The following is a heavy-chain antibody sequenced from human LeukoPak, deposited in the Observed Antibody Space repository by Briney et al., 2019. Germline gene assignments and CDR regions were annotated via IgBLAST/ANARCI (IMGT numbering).Heavy chain of an antibody. J-gene: IGHJ4*02. Sequence: GASVEVSCKASGYTFTSYDINWVRQATGQGLEWMGWMNPNNGNTGYAQKFQGRVTITRNTSISTAYMELSSLRSEDTAVYYCAREVYYDSSGYYNWGQGTLVTVSS. CDR3: AREVYYDSSGYYN. CDR2: MNPNNGNT. D-gene: IGHD3-22*01. CDR1: GYTFTSYD. V-gene: IGHV1-8*03.